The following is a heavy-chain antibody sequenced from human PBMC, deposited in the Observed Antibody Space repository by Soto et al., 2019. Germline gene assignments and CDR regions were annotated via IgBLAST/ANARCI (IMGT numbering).Heavy chain of an antibody. J-gene: IGHJ4*02. Sequence: SETLSLTCTVSGGSISSGDYYWSWIRQPPGKGLEWIGYIYYSGSTYYNPSLKSRVTISVDTSKNQFSLKLSSVTAADTAVYYCARDFGRGVISYWGQGTLVSVS. CDR3: ARDFGRGVISY. CDR2: IYYSGST. CDR1: GGSISSGDYY. V-gene: IGHV4-30-4*01. D-gene: IGHD3-10*01.